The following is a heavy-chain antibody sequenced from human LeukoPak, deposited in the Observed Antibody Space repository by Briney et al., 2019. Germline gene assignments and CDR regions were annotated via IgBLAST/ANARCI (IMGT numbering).Heavy chain of an antibody. CDR2: ISGSGGST. V-gene: IGHV3-23*01. D-gene: IGHD6-13*01. CDR3: ARDSEDDHIAAAGY. Sequence: PGGSLRLSCAASGFTFSSYAMSWVRQAPGKGLEWVSAISGSGGSTYYADSVKGRFTISRDNSKNTLYLQMNSLRAEDTAVYYCARDSEDDHIAAAGYWGQGTLVTVSS. CDR1: GFTFSSYA. J-gene: IGHJ4*02.